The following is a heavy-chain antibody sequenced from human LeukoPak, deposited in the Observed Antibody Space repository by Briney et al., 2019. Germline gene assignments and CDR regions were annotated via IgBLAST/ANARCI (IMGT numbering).Heavy chain of an antibody. V-gene: IGHV3-43D*03. CDR3: AKEAVAGTGTNYYYYYYMDV. J-gene: IGHJ6*03. Sequence: QPGGSLRLSCAASGFTFDDYAMHWVRQAPGKGLEWVSLISWDGGSTYYADSVKGRFTISRDNSKNSLYLQMNSLRAEDTALYYCAKEAVAGTGTNYYYYYYMDVWGKGTTVTVSS. D-gene: IGHD6-19*01. CDR1: GFTFDDYA. CDR2: ISWDGGST.